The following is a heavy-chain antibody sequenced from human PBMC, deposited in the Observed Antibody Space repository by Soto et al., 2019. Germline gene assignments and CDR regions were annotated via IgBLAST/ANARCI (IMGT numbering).Heavy chain of an antibody. CDR1: GGSISSGGYS. Sequence: QLQLQESGSGLVKPSQTMSLTCAVSGGSISSGGYSWSWIRQPPGKGLEWIGYIYHSGSTYYNPCLFSRVTISVARSLNQFSLKLIAVTAAYTAGYYCARGQVVAAHHCGQGTLVIVSS. D-gene: IGHD2-15*01. CDR3: ARGQVVAAHH. V-gene: IGHV4-30-2*01. J-gene: IGHJ5*02. CDR2: IYHSGST.